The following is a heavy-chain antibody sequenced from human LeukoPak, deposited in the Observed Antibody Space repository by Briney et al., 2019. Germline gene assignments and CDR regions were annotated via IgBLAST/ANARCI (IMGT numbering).Heavy chain of an antibody. CDR2: IYSGGST. CDR3: AKDIQLST. J-gene: IGHJ3*01. D-gene: IGHD5-24*01. Sequence: GGSLRLSCAASGFTVSSNYMSWVRQAPGKGLEWVSVIYSGGSTYYADSVKGRFTISRDNSKNTLSLQMNSLRVEDTAMYFCAKDIQLSTWGLGTMVTVSS. V-gene: IGHV3-66*01. CDR1: GFTVSSNY.